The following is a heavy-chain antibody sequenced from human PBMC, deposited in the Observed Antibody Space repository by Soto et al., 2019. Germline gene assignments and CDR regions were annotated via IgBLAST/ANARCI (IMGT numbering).Heavy chain of an antibody. V-gene: IGHV4-31*03. CDR1: GGSISSGGYY. D-gene: IGHD2-21*02. CDR3: ARYCGGDCYHPHDAFDI. J-gene: IGHJ3*02. Sequence: SETLDLTCTVSGGSISSGGYYWSWIRQHQGKGLEWIGYIYYSGSTYYNPSLKSRVTISVDTSKNQFSLKLSSVTAADTAVYYCARYCGGDCYHPHDAFDIWGQGTMVTVSS. CDR2: IYYSGST.